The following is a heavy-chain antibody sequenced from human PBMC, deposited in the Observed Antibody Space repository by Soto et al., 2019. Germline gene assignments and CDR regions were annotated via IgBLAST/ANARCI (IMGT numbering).Heavy chain of an antibody. CDR2: MYYGGRT. CDR3: ARGAYNYGPFDY. D-gene: IGHD5-18*01. J-gene: IGHJ4*02. CDR1: GRSISSYY. Sequence: PSEILSLTGTASGRSISSYYWRWIRQPPGKGLEWIGYMYYGGRTNYNPSFKSRVTMSLDTSQNQFSLRLTSVTAADTAVYYCARGAYNYGPFDYWGQETLVRVS. V-gene: IGHV4-59*08.